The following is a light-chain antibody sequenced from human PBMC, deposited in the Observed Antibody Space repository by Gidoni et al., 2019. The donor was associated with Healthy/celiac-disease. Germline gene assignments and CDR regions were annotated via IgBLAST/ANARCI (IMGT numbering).Light chain of an antibody. CDR1: QSVSSK. Sequence: EIVMTQSPATLSVSPGDRATLSCRASQSVSSKLAWYQQKPGQAPRLRIYGASTRATGIPARFSGSGSGTEFTLTISSLQSEDFAVYYCQQYNNWPPWTVXQXTKVEIK. CDR2: GAS. CDR3: QQYNNWPPWT. V-gene: IGKV3-15*01. J-gene: IGKJ1*01.